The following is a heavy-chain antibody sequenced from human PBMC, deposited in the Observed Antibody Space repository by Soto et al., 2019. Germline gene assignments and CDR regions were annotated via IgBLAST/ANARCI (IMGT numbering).Heavy chain of an antibody. J-gene: IGHJ4*02. CDR3: ARLVYDTRLNYMYFDF. CDR2: IFHNGTA. CDR1: GVSLTSGNW. D-gene: IGHD3-10*01. V-gene: IGHV4-4*02. Sequence: SETLSLTCAVSGVSLTSGNWWTWVRQSPQRGLEYIGEIFHNGTANYYPSFERRVAMSVDTSRNQFSLKLTSVTAADTAVYFCARLVYDTRLNYMYFDFWGPGTLVTVSS.